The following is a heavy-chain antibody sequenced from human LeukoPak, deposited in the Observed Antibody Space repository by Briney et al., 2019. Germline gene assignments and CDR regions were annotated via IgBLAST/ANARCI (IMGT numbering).Heavy chain of an antibody. D-gene: IGHD3-22*01. Sequence: GRFTISRDNAKNSLYLQMNSLRAEDTAVYCCARDLTYYYDSSGVFDYWGQGTLVTVSS. CDR3: ARDLTYYYDSSGVFDY. J-gene: IGHJ4*02. V-gene: IGHV3-11*06.